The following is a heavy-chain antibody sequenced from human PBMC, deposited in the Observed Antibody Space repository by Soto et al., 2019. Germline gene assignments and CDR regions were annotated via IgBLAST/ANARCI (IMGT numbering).Heavy chain of an antibody. J-gene: IGHJ6*02. CDR3: ARDWVGYCISASCYNGMDV. Sequence: GGSLRLSCAASGFTFSSYWMSWVRQAPGKGLEWVANIKQDGDEQYYADSVKDRFTISRDNSKNTLYLQMDSLRAEDTAVYYCARDWVGYCISASCYNGMDVWGPGTTVTVSS. V-gene: IGHV3-7*05. CDR2: IKQDGDEQ. D-gene: IGHD2-2*02. CDR1: GFTFSSYW.